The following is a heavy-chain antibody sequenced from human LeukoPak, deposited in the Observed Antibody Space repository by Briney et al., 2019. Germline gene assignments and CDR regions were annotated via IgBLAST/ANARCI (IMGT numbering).Heavy chain of an antibody. J-gene: IGHJ4*02. CDR1: GYTFRQYS. V-gene: IGHV1-46*01. CDR2: INPSGGST. D-gene: IGHD3-16*02. CDR3: ARVIPLRLGELSSVDY. Sequence: ASVKVSCKASGYTFRQYSISWVRQAPGQGLEWMGIINPSGGSTSYAQKFQGRVTMTRDMSTSTVYMELSSLRSEDTAVYYCARVIPLRLGELSSVDYWGQGTLVTVSS.